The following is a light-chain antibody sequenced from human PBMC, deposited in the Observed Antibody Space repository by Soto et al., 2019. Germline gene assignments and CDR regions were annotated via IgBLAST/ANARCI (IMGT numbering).Light chain of an antibody. Sequence: ENVLTQSPGTLSLSPGERATLSCRASQSVTSSYLAWYQQKPGQAPSLLIYATSSRATGIPDRFSGSGSGTDFTLTISRLEPEDFAVYYCQQYDSSHLTFGGGTKVEIK. V-gene: IGKV3-20*01. J-gene: IGKJ4*01. CDR1: QSVTSSY. CDR2: ATS. CDR3: QQYDSSHLT.